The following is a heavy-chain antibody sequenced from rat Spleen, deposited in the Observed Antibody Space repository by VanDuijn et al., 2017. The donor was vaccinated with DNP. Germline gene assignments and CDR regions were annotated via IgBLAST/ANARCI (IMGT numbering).Heavy chain of an antibody. Sequence: EVQLVESGGGLTQPGRSLKLSCAASGFAFSDYYMAWVRQAPKRGLEWVASIGYEGSNTNYGDSVKGRFTISRDNAKNTLYLQMESLRSEDTATYYCAKNFGDYWGQGVLVTVSS. CDR1: GFAFSDYY. V-gene: IGHV5-22*01. D-gene: IGHD4-3*01. CDR3: AKNFGDY. CDR2: IGYEGSNT. J-gene: IGHJ2*01.